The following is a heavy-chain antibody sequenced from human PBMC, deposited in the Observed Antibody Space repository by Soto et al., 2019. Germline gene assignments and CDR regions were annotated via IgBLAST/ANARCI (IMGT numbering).Heavy chain of an antibody. V-gene: IGHV4-30-4*01. CDR3: AREDDDGWFDP. D-gene: IGHD1-1*01. Sequence: SETLSLTCTVSGGSISSGDYYWSWIRQPPGKGLEWIGYIYYSGSTYYNPSLKSRVTISVDTSKNQFSLKLSSVTAADTAVYYCAREDDDGWFDPWGQGTLVTVSS. CDR1: GGSISSGDYY. CDR2: IYYSGST. J-gene: IGHJ5*02.